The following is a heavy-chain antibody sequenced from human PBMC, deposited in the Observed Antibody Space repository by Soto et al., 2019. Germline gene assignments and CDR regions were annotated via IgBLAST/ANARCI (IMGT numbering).Heavy chain of an antibody. CDR2: IVVGSGNT. CDR3: AAGKVWGYYYYGMDV. D-gene: IGHD3-16*01. V-gene: IGHV1-58*01. Sequence: SVKVSCKASGFTFTSSAVQWVRQARGQRLEWIGWIVVGSGNTNYAQKFQERVTITRDMSTSTAYMELSSLGSEDTAVYYCAAGKVWGYYYYGMDVWGQGTTVAVSS. J-gene: IGHJ6*02. CDR1: GFTFTSSA.